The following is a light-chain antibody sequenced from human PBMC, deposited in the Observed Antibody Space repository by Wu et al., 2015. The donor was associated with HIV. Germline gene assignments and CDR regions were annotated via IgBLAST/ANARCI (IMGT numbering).Light chain of an antibody. V-gene: IGKV1-8*01. CDR3: QQYYDFPVT. Sequence: AIRMTQSPSSLSASTEDRVTITCRASQSISTYLVWYQQKPGKAPNLLMYAASSLQSGVPSRFIGSGSGTDFTLTINCLQSEDFATYYCQQYYDFPVTFGQGTKVEI. J-gene: IGKJ1*01. CDR2: AAS. CDR1: QSISTY.